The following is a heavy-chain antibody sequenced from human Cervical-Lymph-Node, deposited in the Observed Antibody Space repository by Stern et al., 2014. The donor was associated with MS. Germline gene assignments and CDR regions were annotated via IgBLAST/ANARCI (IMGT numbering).Heavy chain of an antibody. CDR3: ARGGHSSSWSHLVPKTELYYYGMDV. Sequence: QDQLVQSGAEVKKPGSSVKVSCKASGGTFSSYAISWVRQAPGQGLEWMGGIIPIFGTANYAQKFQGRVTITADESTSTAYMELSSLRSEDTAVYYCARGGHSSSWSHLVPKTELYYYGMDVWGQGTTVTVSS. CDR2: IIPIFGTA. CDR1: GGTFSSYA. V-gene: IGHV1-69*12. J-gene: IGHJ6*02. D-gene: IGHD6-13*01.